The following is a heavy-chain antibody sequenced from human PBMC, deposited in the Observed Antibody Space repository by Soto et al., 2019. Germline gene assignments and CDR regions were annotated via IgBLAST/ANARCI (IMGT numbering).Heavy chain of an antibody. CDR2: ISYDGSNK. V-gene: IGHV3-30*18. CDR3: AKDGGDSGVIPAG. Sequence: QVQLVESGGGVVQPGRSLRLSCAASGFTFSSYGMHWVRQAPGKGLEWVAVISYDGSNKYYADSVKGRFTISRDNSKNTLYLQMNSMRAADTAVYYCAKDGGDSGVIPAGWGQGTLVTVSS. J-gene: IGHJ1*01. D-gene: IGHD2-21*02. CDR1: GFTFSSYG.